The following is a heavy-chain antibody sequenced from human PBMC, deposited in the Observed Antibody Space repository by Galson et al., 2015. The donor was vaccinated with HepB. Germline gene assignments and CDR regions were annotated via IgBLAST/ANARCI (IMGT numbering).Heavy chain of an antibody. CDR3: AKDGYSSGCSGYYYYSGMDV. CDR1: GFTFSSYS. D-gene: IGHD6-19*01. V-gene: IGHV3-21*01. CDR2: ISSSSSYI. J-gene: IGHJ6*02. Sequence: SLRLSCAASGFTFSSYSMNWVRQAPGKGLEWVSSISSSSSYIYYADSVKGRFTISRDNAKNSLYLQMNSLRAEDTAVYYCAKDGYSSGCSGYYYYSGMDVWGQGTTVTVSS.